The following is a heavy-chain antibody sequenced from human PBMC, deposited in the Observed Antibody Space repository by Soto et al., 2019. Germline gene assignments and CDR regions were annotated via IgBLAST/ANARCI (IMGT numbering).Heavy chain of an antibody. V-gene: IGHV4-38-2*01. CDR3: ARVAYFDSSGHYYCFEY. CDR1: VYSISSGYY. CDR2: WYRSGVT. Sequence: SETLSLTCAFSVYSISSGYYWGWIRQPPGKGLEWIGSWYRSGVTYYNPSLKGRVSMSVDTSNNQFSLKLSSVTAADTAVYYCARVAYFDSSGHYYCFEYWGQGTLVTVSS. D-gene: IGHD3-22*01. J-gene: IGHJ4*02.